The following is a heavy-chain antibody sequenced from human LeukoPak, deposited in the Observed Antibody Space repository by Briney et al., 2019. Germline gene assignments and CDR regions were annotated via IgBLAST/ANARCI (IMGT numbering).Heavy chain of an antibody. V-gene: IGHV1-2*02. CDR1: GYTFSGSY. D-gene: IGHD3-10*01. CDR3: ARVHYGNAFDI. CDR2: INPNSGGT. J-gene: IGHJ3*02. Sequence: ASVKVSCKTSGYTFSGSYMHWVRQAPGQGLEWMAWINPNSGGTSYAQKFQGRVIMTRDTSISTAYMELSRLRFDDTAVYYCARVHYGNAFDIWGQGTVVTVSS.